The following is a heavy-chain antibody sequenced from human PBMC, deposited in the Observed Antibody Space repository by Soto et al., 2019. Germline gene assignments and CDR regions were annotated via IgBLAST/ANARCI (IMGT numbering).Heavy chain of an antibody. Sequence: GGSLRLSCAASGFTFSSYTMNWVRQAPGRGVEWVSSISSSSTYIYYADSVKGRLTISRDNAKNSLYLQMNSLRAEDTAVYYCARDLAPPGSRYNWFDPWGQGTLVTVSS. J-gene: IGHJ5*02. CDR1: GFTFSSYT. D-gene: IGHD3-10*01. CDR3: ARDLAPPGSRYNWFDP. CDR2: ISSSSTYI. V-gene: IGHV3-21*01.